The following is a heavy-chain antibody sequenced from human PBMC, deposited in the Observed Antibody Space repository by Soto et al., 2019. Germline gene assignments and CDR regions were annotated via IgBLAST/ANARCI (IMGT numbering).Heavy chain of an antibody. CDR1: NYSISSGYY. CDR3: ARRRFGVRGITTMDV. D-gene: IGHD3-10*01. CDR2: MYHSGTT. Sequence: SETLSLTCTVSNYSISSGYYWGWIRQSPGEGLEWIVSMYHSGTTYYNPSLKSRVTISIDTSKNQFSLKLTSVTSADTAVYFCARRRFGVRGITTMDVWGPGTTVTVS. J-gene: IGHJ6*02. V-gene: IGHV4-38-2*02.